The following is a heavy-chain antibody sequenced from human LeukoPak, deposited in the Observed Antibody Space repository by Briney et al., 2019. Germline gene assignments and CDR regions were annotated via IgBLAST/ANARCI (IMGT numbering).Heavy chain of an antibody. CDR2: INHSGST. CDR3: ARGPRGRIAAAGTRLTSNPRQSTAGSYFDY. J-gene: IGHJ4*02. D-gene: IGHD6-13*01. CDR1: GGSFSGYY. V-gene: IGHV4-34*01. Sequence: PSETLSLTCAVYGGSFSGYYWSWIRQPPGKGLEWIGEINHSGSTNYNPSLKSRVTISVDTSKNQFSLKLSSVTAADTAVYYCARGPRGRIAAAGTRLTSNPRQSTAGSYFDYWGQGTLVTVSS.